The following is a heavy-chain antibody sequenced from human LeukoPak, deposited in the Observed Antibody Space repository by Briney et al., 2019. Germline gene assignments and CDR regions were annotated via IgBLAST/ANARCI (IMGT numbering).Heavy chain of an antibody. J-gene: IGHJ4*02. CDR2: ISSNGGST. Sequence: PGGSLRLSCSASGFNFSSYAMHWVRQAPGKGLEYVSAISSNGGSTYYADSVKGRFTISRDNSKNTLYLQMSSLRPEDTAVYYCVKGIVVVTARAFDYWGQGTLVTVSS. D-gene: IGHD2-21*02. CDR3: VKGIVVVTARAFDY. CDR1: GFNFSSYA. V-gene: IGHV3-64D*06.